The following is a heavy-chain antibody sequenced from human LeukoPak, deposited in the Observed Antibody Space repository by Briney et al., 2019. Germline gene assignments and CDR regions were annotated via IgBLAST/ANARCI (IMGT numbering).Heavy chain of an antibody. Sequence: GGSLRLSCAASGFTFATYAMSWVRQAPGKGLEWVSTFYETGKTDHADSVKGRFTISRDTSKNTLYLQMDSLRAEDTATYYCAKRGAGSGGLHYWGQGTLVTVSS. CDR2: FYETGKT. CDR3: AKRGAGSGGLHY. CDR1: GFTFATYA. V-gene: IGHV3-23*01. J-gene: IGHJ4*02. D-gene: IGHD6-19*01.